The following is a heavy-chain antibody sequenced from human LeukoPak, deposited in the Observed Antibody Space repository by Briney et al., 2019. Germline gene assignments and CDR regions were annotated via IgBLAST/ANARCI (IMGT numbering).Heavy chain of an antibody. V-gene: IGHV4-39*07. CDR1: GGSISSSSYY. J-gene: IGHJ4*02. CDR3: ARGWLQVDY. Sequence: SETLSLTCTVSGGSISSSSYYWGWIRQPPGKGLEWIGSIYYSGSTYYNPSLKSRVTISVDTSKNQFSLNLSSVTATDTAVYYCARGWLQVDYWGQGTLVTVSS. CDR2: IYYSGST. D-gene: IGHD5-24*01.